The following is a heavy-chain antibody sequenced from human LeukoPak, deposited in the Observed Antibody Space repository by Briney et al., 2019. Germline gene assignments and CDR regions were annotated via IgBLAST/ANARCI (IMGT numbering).Heavy chain of an antibody. CDR1: GFIFPTYG. V-gene: IGHV3-30*02. CDR3: AKDWSGDYNWSDP. D-gene: IGHD3-3*01. Sequence: GGSLRLSCAASGFIFPTYGMHWVRQAPGKGLEWVACIYPDGNNKDYADSVKGRFIISRDNFKNILFLQMNGLRPEDTAVYYCAKDWSGDYNWSDPWGQGTLVTVSS. J-gene: IGHJ5*02. CDR2: IYPDGNNK.